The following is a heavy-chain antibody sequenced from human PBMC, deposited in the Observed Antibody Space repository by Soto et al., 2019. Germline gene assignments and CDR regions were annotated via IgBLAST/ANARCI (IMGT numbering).Heavy chain of an antibody. CDR1: GFTFSSYD. CDR2: ISFDGSNK. D-gene: IGHD1-26*01. V-gene: IGHV3-30*18. CDR3: AKGSYSGIYSDFDY. Sequence: PGGSLRLSCAASGFTFSSYDMHWVRQAPGKGLEWVAAISFDGSNKYYADSVKGRFSVSRDNSKNTLYLQMNSLRAGDTAVYYCAKGSYSGIYSDFDYWGQGTLVTVSS. J-gene: IGHJ4*02.